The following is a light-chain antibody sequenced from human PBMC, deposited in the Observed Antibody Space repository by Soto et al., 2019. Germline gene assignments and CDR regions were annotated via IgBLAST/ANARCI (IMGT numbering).Light chain of an antibody. CDR1: QSVGSN. V-gene: IGKV3-15*01. CDR3: QQYDNLPLT. J-gene: IGKJ1*01. Sequence: ERVMTQSPATLSVSPGERATLSCRASQSVGSNLAWYQQKPGQAPRLLIFGASSRATCVPARFSGSGSGTEFTLTISSLQYEHFPVYFCQQYDNLPLTFGHGTKVDIK. CDR2: GAS.